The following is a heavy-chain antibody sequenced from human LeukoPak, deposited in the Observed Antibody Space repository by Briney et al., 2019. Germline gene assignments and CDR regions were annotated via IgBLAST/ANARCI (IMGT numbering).Heavy chain of an antibody. Sequence: SETLSLTCTVSGYSISSGYYWGWIRQPPGKGLEWIGNMYHSGSTYYKVSLKSRLTISVDTSKNQFSLKLSSVTAADTAVYYCARCYRYYYGSGSYALDYWGQGTLVTVSS. CDR2: MYHSGST. CDR3: ARCYRYYYGSGSYALDY. D-gene: IGHD3-10*01. V-gene: IGHV4-38-2*02. CDR1: GYSISSGYY. J-gene: IGHJ4*02.